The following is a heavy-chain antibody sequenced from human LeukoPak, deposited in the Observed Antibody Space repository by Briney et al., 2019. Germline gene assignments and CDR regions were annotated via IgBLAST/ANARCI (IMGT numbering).Heavy chain of an antibody. D-gene: IGHD2-2*01. J-gene: IGHJ6*02. Sequence: GGSLRLSCAASGFTLSSYAMSWVRQAPGKGLEWVAAISGSGGSTYYADSVKGRFTISRDNSKNTLYLQMNSLRAEDTAVYYCAQTPGSCSSTRCPATDYYYGMDVWGQGTTVTVSS. V-gene: IGHV3-23*01. CDR1: GFTLSSYA. CDR3: AQTPGSCSSTRCPATDYYYGMDV. CDR2: ISGSGGST.